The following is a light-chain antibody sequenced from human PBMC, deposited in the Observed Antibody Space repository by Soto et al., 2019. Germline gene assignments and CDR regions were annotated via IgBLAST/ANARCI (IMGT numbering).Light chain of an antibody. CDR3: QHYNDYSWT. Sequence: DIHMTQSPSTLSASVGDRVTITCRASQSISIWLAWYQQKPGRAPNLLIYGTSSLESGGPSRCSGSGSGTEFTLTISSLQPADFATYYCQHYNDYSWTFGQGTKVEIK. CDR1: QSISIW. V-gene: IGKV1-5*03. J-gene: IGKJ1*01. CDR2: GTS.